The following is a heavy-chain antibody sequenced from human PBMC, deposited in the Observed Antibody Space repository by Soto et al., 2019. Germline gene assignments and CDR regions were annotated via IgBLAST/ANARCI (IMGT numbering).Heavy chain of an antibody. CDR1: GFTFSDYY. Sequence: PGGSLRLSCAASGFTFSDYYMSWIRQAPGKGLEWVSYISSSGSTIYYADSVKGRFTISRDNAKNSLYLQMNSLRAEDTAVYYCARDQRAYSGYERFDYWGQGTLVTVSS. D-gene: IGHD5-12*01. CDR3: ARDQRAYSGYERFDY. CDR2: ISSSGSTI. J-gene: IGHJ4*02. V-gene: IGHV3-11*01.